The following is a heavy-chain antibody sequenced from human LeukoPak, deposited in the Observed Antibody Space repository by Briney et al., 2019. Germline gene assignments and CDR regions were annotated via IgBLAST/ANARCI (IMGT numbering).Heavy chain of an antibody. D-gene: IGHD6-19*01. CDR3: ARLRREEQWLGNEEYYFDY. CDR2: INHSGST. J-gene: IGHJ4*02. CDR1: GGSFSGYY. Sequence: SETLSLTCAVYGGSFSGYYWSWIRQPPGKGLEWIGEINHSGSTNYNPSLKSRVTISVDTSKNQFTLKLSSVTAADTAVYYCARLRREEQWLGNEEYYFDYWGQGTLVTVSS. V-gene: IGHV4-34*01.